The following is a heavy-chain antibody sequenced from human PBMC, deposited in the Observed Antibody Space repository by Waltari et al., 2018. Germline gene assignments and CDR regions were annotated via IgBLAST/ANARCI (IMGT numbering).Heavy chain of an antibody. CDR3: AREVLTIFGVVITHYGMDV. CDR2: IIPIFGTA. CDR1: GGPFSSYA. J-gene: IGHJ6*02. Sequence: QVQLVQSGAEVQKPGSSVKVSCKASGGPFSSYAIRWVRQAPGQGLEWMGGIIPIFGTANYAQKFQGRVTITADESTSTAYMELSSLRSEDTAVYYCAREVLTIFGVVITHYGMDVWGQGTTVTVSS. D-gene: IGHD3-3*01. V-gene: IGHV1-69*01.